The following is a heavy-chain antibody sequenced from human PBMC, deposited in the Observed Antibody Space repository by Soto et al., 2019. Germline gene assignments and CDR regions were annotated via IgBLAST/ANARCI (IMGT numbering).Heavy chain of an antibody. V-gene: IGHV1-18*01. CDR3: AIIGSGDYSDFDY. J-gene: IGHJ4*02. D-gene: IGHD4-4*01. CDR2: IRPNDGHT. CDR1: GYTFTSYG. Sequence: ASVKVSCKGLGYTFTSYGISWVRQAPGQGLEWMGWIRPNDGHTNYAQKFQDRVTMTRDTSTTTVYMDLRSLGSDDTAVYYCAIIGSGDYSDFDYWGQGTMVTVSS.